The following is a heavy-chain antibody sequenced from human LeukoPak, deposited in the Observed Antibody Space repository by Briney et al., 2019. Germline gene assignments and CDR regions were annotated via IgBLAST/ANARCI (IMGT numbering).Heavy chain of an antibody. CDR1: GGSISSYY. V-gene: IGHV4-59*01. CDR3: ARAKQGDCSSTSCYFGYYYYYMDV. J-gene: IGHJ6*03. D-gene: IGHD2-2*01. Sequence: RASETLSLTCTVSGGSISSYYWSWIRQPPGKGLKRIGYIYYSGSTNYNPSLKSRVTISVDTSKNQFSLKLSSVTAADTAVYYCARAKQGDCSSTSCYFGYYYYYMDVWGKGTTVTVSS. CDR2: IYYSGST.